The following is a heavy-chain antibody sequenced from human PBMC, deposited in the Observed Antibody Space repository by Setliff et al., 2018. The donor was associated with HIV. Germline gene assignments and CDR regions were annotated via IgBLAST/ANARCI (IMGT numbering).Heavy chain of an antibody. V-gene: IGHV3-15*01. CDR2: LKSNAEGGTA. CDR3: TTLLSGVGTDVFDI. Sequence: GESLKISCAGSGFTFSNAWMSWIRQAPGKGLEWVARLKSNAEGGTADCAAPVRRRFTISRDDSKNTLYLLMNSLKVEDTAVYYCTTLLSGVGTDVFDIWGQGTMVTVSS. D-gene: IGHD2-15*01. J-gene: IGHJ3*02. CDR1: GFTFSNAW.